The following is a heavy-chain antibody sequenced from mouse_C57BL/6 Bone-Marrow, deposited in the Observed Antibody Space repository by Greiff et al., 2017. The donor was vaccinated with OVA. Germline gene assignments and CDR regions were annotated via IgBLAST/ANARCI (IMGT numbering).Heavy chain of an antibody. V-gene: IGHV1-18*01. CDR3: ARNYGSSYGYFDV. D-gene: IGHD1-1*01. Sequence: EVQVVESGPELVKPGASVKIPCKASGYTFTDYNMDWVKQSHGKSLEWIGDINPNNGGTIYNQKFKGKATLTVDKSSSTAYMELRSLTSEDTAVYYCARNYGSSYGYFDVWGTGTTVTVSS. J-gene: IGHJ1*03. CDR1: GYTFTDYN. CDR2: INPNNGGT.